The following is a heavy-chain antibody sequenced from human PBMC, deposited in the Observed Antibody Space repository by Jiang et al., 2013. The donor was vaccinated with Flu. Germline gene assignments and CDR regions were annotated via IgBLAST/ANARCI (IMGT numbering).Heavy chain of an antibody. J-gene: IGHJ6*02. Sequence: GPGLVKPSETLSLTCTVSGGSISSYYWSWIRQPPGKGLEWIGYIYYSGSTNYNPSLKSRVTISVDTSKNQLSLKLSSVTAADTAVYYCARDPGPYYDFWSGYYHYYYGMDVWGQGTTVTVSS. D-gene: IGHD3-3*01. V-gene: IGHV4-59*01. CDR2: IYYSGST. CDR1: GGSISSYY. CDR3: ARDPGPYYDFWSGYYHYYYGMDV.